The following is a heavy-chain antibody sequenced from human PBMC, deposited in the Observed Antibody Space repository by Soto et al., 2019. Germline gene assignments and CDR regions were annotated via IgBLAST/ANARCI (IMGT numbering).Heavy chain of an antibody. CDR3: ARSAITLFGVVSIPPHYYSEMDV. J-gene: IGHJ6*02. Sequence: QVQLVQSGAEVKQPGSSVKVSCKASGGTFNRYAISWVRQAPGQGLEWMGGIIPIFGIGNDAQRFQGRVTITEDESTGTAYMELSSLRSEDTGVYYCARSAITLFGVVSIPPHYYSEMDVWGQGTTVTVSS. V-gene: IGHV1-69*01. CDR1: GGTFNRYA. D-gene: IGHD3-3*01. CDR2: IIPIFGIG.